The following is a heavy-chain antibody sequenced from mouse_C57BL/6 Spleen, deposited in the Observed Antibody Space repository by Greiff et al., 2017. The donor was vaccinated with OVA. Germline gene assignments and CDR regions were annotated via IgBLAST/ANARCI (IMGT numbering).Heavy chain of an antibody. Sequence: VQLQQSGAELVKPGASVKLSCKASGYTFTEYTIHWVKQRSGQGLEWIGWFYPGSGSIKYNEKFKDKATLTADKSSSTVYMELSRLTSEDSAVYFCARQKILLYGNDGYFDGWGTGTTVTVSS. CDR1: GYTFTEYT. J-gene: IGHJ1*03. D-gene: IGHD2-2*01. CDR3: ARQKILLYGNDGYFDG. CDR2: FYPGSGSI. V-gene: IGHV1-62-2*01.